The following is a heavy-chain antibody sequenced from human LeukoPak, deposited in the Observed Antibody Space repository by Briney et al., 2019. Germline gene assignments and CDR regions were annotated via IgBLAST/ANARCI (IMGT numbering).Heavy chain of an antibody. CDR3: ARPSGWSGYDI. CDR1: GYSFTNYW. D-gene: IGHD6-19*01. J-gene: IGHJ3*02. Sequence: GESLKISCQASGYSFTNYWITWVRQVPGKGLEWMGRIDPGDSATNYGPSFQGHVITSADRSTTTAYLHFNSLEASATALYYCARPSGWSGYDIWGQGTMVIVSS. V-gene: IGHV5-10-1*01. CDR2: IDPGDSAT.